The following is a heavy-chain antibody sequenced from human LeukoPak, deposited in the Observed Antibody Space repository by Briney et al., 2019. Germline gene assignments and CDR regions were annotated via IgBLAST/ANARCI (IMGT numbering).Heavy chain of an antibody. CDR1: GFTFSSYA. CDR2: IWYDGSNK. Sequence: PGGSLRLSCAASGFTFSSYAMHWVRQAPGKGLEWVAVIWYDGSNKYYADSVKGRFTISRDNSKNTLYLQMNSLRAEDTAVYYCARDHDYSNYYFDYWGQGTLVTVSS. D-gene: IGHD4-11*01. V-gene: IGHV3-33*08. CDR3: ARDHDYSNYYFDY. J-gene: IGHJ4*02.